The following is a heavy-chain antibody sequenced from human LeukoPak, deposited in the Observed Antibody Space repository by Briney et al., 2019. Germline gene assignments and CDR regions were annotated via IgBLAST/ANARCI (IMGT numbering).Heavy chain of an antibody. CDR1: RFTFSSYE. Sequence: GVSLRLSYAASRFTFSSYERKWVAQAPGKGREGGSYISISGSTIYSEDSVKGRFTIYRDNDTTTLSLQMNSLRAAAKAVYYCARDGLLDVGAFHYFGYCGRGTMVIVSS. V-gene: IGHV3-48*03. J-gene: IGHJ4*02. CDR3: ARDGLLDVGAFHYFGY. CDR2: ISISGSTI. D-gene: IGHD1-26*01.